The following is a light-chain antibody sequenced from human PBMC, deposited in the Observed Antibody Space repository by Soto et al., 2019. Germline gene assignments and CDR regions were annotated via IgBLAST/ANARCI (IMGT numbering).Light chain of an antibody. CDR2: DVS. V-gene: IGKV3-11*01. CDR3: QQRSNWPPT. Sequence: EIVLTQSPATLSLSPGERATLSCRASQSVRTYLAWYQQKPGQAPRLLIHDVSDRATGIPARFSGSGSGTDFTLTISSLEPEDFALYYCQQRSNWPPTFGQGTKVDIK. CDR1: QSVRTY. J-gene: IGKJ1*01.